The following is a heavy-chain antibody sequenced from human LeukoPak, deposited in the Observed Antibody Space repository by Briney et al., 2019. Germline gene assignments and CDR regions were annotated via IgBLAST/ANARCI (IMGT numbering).Heavy chain of an antibody. D-gene: IGHD1-14*01. CDR3: ARRTRGSPGKNAFDI. V-gene: IGHV3-23*01. J-gene: IGHJ3*02. CDR1: GFTFSSYA. CDR2: ISGSGGST. Sequence: GGSLRLSCAASGFTFSSYAMSWVRQAPGKGLEWVSAISGSGGSTYYADSVKGRFTISRDNSKNTLYLQMNGLRAEDTAVYYCARRTRGSPGKNAFDIWGQGTMVTVSS.